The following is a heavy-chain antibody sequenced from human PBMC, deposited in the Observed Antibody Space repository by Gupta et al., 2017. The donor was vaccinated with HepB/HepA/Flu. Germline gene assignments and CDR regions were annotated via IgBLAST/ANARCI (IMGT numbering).Heavy chain of an antibody. V-gene: IGHV3-23*01. CDR3: ATSYYDFWRGYFDY. D-gene: IGHD3-3*01. CDR1: GFPFSGDA. Sequence: EVQLLESGGGLVQPGGSLRLSCAASGFPFSGDAMSWVRQAPGKGLEWVSAISGSGGSTYYADSVKGRFTISRDNSKNTLYLQMNSLRAEDTAVYYCATSYYDFWRGYFDYWGQGTLVTVSS. CDR2: ISGSGGST. J-gene: IGHJ4*02.